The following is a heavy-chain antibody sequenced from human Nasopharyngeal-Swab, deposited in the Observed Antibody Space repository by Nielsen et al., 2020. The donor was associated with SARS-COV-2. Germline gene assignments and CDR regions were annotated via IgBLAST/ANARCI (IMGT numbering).Heavy chain of an antibody. D-gene: IGHD3-9*01. V-gene: IGHV3-30*18. J-gene: IGHJ4*02. CDR2: ISYDGSNK. Sequence: IRQAAGQWLEWVAVISYDGSNKYYADSVKGRFTISRDNSKNTLYLQMNSLRAEDTAVYYCAKDPMGYDILTGYYPYYFDYWGQGTLVTVSS. CDR3: AKDPMGYDILTGYYPYYFDY.